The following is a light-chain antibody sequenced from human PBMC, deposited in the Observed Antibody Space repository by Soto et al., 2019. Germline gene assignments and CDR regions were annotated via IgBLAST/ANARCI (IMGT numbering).Light chain of an antibody. Sequence: QMTQSPSSLFASVGDRVTITCRASQSISSHLNWYQQKVGQTPRLLIYAASTLQSEVPPMFSGSGSGTEFTLTISGLQREDFATYYCQQSHSAPLTFGGGTKIQI. CDR3: QQSHSAPLT. J-gene: IGKJ4*01. CDR1: QSISSH. V-gene: IGKV1-39*01. CDR2: AAS.